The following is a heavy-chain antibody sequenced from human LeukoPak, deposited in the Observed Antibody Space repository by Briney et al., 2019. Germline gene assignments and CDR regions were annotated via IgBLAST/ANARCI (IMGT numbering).Heavy chain of an antibody. CDR3: TTAGTYYYGSGSYYNVDY. J-gene: IGHJ4*02. Sequence: GGSLRLSCAASGFTFSNAWMSWVRQAPGKGLEWVGGIKSKTDGGTTDYAAPVKGRFTISRDDSKNTLYLQMNSLKTEDTAVYYCTTAGTYYYGSGSYYNVDYWGQGTLVTVSS. V-gene: IGHV3-15*01. CDR2: IKSKTDGGTT. CDR1: GFTFSNAW. D-gene: IGHD3-10*01.